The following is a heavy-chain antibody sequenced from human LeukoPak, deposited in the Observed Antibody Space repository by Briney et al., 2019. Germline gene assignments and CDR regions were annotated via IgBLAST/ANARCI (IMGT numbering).Heavy chain of an antibody. CDR3: ARGGSSSWFSNWFDP. Sequence: VASVKVSCKASGYTFTGYYMHWVRQAPGQGLEWMGWINPNSGGTNYAQKFQGRVTMTRDTSISTAYMELSRLRSDDTAVYYCARGGSSSWFSNWFDPWGQGTLVTVSS. CDR2: INPNSGGT. J-gene: IGHJ5*02. D-gene: IGHD6-13*01. CDR1: GYTFTGYY. V-gene: IGHV1-2*02.